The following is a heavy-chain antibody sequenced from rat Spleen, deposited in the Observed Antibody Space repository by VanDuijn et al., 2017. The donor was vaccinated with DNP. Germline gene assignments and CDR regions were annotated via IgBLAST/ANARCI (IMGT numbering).Heavy chain of an antibody. CDR2: ISYDGSST. Sequence: EVQLVESGGGLVQPGRSLKLSCVASGFTFSNYYMAWVRQAPTKGLEWVATISYDGSSTYYRDSVKGRFTISRDNAKSTLYLQMDSLRSEDTATYYCARFLTTEGYFDYWGQGVMVTVSS. CDR3: ARFLTTEGYFDY. D-gene: IGHD1-11*01. V-gene: IGHV5-29*01. CDR1: GFTFSNYY. J-gene: IGHJ2*01.